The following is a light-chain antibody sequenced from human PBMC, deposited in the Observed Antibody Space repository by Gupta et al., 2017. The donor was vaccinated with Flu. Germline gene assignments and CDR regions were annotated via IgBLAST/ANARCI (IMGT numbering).Light chain of an antibody. V-gene: IGKV3-20*01. CDR1: QSVTSSF. Sequence: RSCRASQSVTSSFLAWYQQKAGQAPRLLIYGASSRATGIPDRFSGSGSGTDFTLTISRLEPEDFAVYYCQQYGSSPQTFGQGTKVEIK. CDR3: QQYGSSPQT. CDR2: GAS. J-gene: IGKJ1*01.